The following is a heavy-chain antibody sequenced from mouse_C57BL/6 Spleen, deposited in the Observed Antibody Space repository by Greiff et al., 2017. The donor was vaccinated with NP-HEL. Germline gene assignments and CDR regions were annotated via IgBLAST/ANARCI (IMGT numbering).Heavy chain of an antibody. V-gene: IGHV1-80*01. Sequence: VQLQQSGAELVKPGASVKISCKASGYAFSSYWMNWVKQRPGKGLEWIGQIYPGDGDTNYNGKFKGKATLTADKSSSTAYMQLSSLTSEDSAVYFCAREGKLPRVMDYWGQGTSVTVSS. D-gene: IGHD2-12*01. CDR2: IYPGDGDT. CDR1: GYAFSSYW. J-gene: IGHJ4*01. CDR3: AREGKLPRVMDY.